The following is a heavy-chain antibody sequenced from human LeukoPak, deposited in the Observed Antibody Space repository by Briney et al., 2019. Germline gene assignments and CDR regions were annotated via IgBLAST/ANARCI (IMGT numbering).Heavy chain of an antibody. CDR3: ARQGGYCSGGSCYSKYYFDY. D-gene: IGHD2-15*01. V-gene: IGHV4-59*08. CDR2: IYSSGST. Sequence: SETLSLTCTVSGGSISSYYWSWIRQPPGKGLEWIGYIYSSGSTNYNPSLKSRVTISVDTSKNQFSLKLSSVTAADTAVYYCARQGGYCSGGSCYSKYYFDYWGQGTLVTVSS. CDR1: GGSISSYY. J-gene: IGHJ4*02.